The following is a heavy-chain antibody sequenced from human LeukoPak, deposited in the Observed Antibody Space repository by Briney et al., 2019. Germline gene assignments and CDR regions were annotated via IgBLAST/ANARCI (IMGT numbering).Heavy chain of an antibody. V-gene: IGHV2-5*01. Sequence: ESGPTLVKPTQTLTLTCSFSGVSLNDIGVGVAWIRQPRGKALGWLAVTYWNNGKSYSPSLKSRLTIAGDTSRRQVVLSMTNMDPLDAATYFCAHRGRGSGRYTMWGQGTLVTVSS. J-gene: IGHJ4*02. D-gene: IGHD3-10*01. CDR3: AHRGRGSGRYTM. CDR2: TYWNNGK. CDR1: GVSLNDIGVG.